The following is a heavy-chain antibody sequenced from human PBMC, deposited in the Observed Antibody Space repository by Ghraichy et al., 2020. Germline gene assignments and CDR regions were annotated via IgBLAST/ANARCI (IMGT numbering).Heavy chain of an antibody. J-gene: IGHJ4*02. CDR2: IDPSGTP. V-gene: IGHV3-23*05. CDR3: AKDLHSSNWPDGY. Sequence: GGSLRLSCAASGFTFSRYAVNWVREAPGKGLEWVSEIDPSGTPYYSDSVKGRFTVSRDFSKSTVYLQMNSLRPGDTAIYYCAKDLHSSNWPDGYWGLGTLVTVSS. D-gene: IGHD1-1*01. CDR1: GFTFSRYA.